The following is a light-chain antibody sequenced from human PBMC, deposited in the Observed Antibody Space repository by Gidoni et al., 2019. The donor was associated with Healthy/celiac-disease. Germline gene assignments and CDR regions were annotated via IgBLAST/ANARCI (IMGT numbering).Light chain of an antibody. J-gene: IGKJ2*01. CDR1: QSVSSSY. Sequence: EIVLTQSPGTLSLSPGARATLSCRASQSVSSSYLAWYQQKPGQAPRLLIYGASSRATGIPDRFSGSGSGTDFTLTISRLEPEDFAVYYCQQYGSSPGTFXXXTKLEIK. V-gene: IGKV3-20*01. CDR2: GAS. CDR3: QQYGSSPGT.